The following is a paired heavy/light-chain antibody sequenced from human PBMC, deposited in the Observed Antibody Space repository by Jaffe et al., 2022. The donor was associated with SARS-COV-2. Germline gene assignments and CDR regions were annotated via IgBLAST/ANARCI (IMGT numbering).Light chain of an antibody. CDR3: QQYNNWPRGYT. CDR1: QSVSSH. J-gene: IGKJ2*01. V-gene: IGKV3-15*01. CDR2: DAS. Sequence: EIVMTQSPATLSVSPGERATLSCRASQSVSSHLAWYQQKPGQAPRLLICDASTRATGIPARFSGSGSGTEFTLTISSLQSEDFAVYYCQQYNNWPRGYTFGQGTKLEIK.
Heavy chain of an antibody. Sequence: QVQLVQSGSELKKPGASVKVSCKASGYTFTNYAVNWVRQAPGQGLEWVGRINTNTGNPTYAQGFTGRFVFSLDTSVSTAYLQISSLKAEDTAVYYCAREDCSSASCYMDVWGQGTSVTVSS. V-gene: IGHV7-4-1*02. J-gene: IGHJ6*02. D-gene: IGHD2-2*01. CDR1: GYTFTNYA. CDR3: AREDCSSASCYMDV. CDR2: INTNTGNP.